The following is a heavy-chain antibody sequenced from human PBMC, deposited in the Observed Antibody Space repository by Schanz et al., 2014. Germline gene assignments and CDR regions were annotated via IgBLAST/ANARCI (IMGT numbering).Heavy chain of an antibody. CDR1: GFTFSNSP. J-gene: IGHJ4*02. V-gene: IGHV3-30*04. D-gene: IGHD3-22*01. CDR2: ISYDGSIT. CDR3: AKSYDTSGYSGFDY. Sequence: QVQLVESGGGVVQPGRSLSLSCAASGFTFSNSPLHWVRPAPGKGLDWVAVISYDGSITYYADSVKDRFTISRDNSKNTLYLQMNSLRTEDTAVYFCAKSYDTSGYSGFDYWGQGTLVTVSS.